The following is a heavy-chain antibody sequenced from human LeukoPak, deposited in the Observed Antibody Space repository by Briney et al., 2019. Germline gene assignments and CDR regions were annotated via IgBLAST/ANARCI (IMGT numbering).Heavy chain of an antibody. CDR3: AREPVRSGYYYGYFDY. Sequence: PGRSLRLSCAASGFTFSSYAMHWVRQAPGKGLEWVAVISYDGSNKYYADSVKGRFTISRDNSKNTLYLQMNSLRAEDTAVYYCAREPVRSGYYYGYFDYWGQGTLVTVSS. CDR1: GFTFSSYA. CDR2: ISYDGSNK. D-gene: IGHD3-22*01. V-gene: IGHV3-30-3*01. J-gene: IGHJ4*02.